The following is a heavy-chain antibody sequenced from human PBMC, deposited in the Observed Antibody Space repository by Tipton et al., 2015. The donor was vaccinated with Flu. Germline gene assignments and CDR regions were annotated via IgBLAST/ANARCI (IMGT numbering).Heavy chain of an antibody. CDR1: GGFISTYY. CDR2: IHYTGST. Sequence: TLSLTCTVSGGFISTYYWSWIRQPPGKGLEWIGYIHYTGSTDYSPSLKSRVTISVDTSKNQFSLKLNSVTAADTAVYYCASATAVTTSGMDVWGQGTTVTVSS. J-gene: IGHJ6*02. D-gene: IGHD4-11*01. CDR3: ASATAVTTSGMDV. V-gene: IGHV4-59*13.